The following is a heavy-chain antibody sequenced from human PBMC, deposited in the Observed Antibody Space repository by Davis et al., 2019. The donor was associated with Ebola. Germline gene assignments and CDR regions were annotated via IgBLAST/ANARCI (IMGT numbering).Heavy chain of an antibody. CDR1: AFTFSSHA. Sequence: GRSLRLSCADSAFTFSSHAMSRVRHAPGKGPEWVPAISRSGGSTHYADSLKGRFTISRDNSKNTLYLQMNSLRAEDTAVYYCARGTHVVVVPAEPDLTGYLYGMDVWGQGTTVTVSS. J-gene: IGHJ6*02. CDR2: ISRSGGST. V-gene: IGHV3-23*01. D-gene: IGHD2-2*01. CDR3: ARGTHVVVVPAEPDLTGYLYGMDV.